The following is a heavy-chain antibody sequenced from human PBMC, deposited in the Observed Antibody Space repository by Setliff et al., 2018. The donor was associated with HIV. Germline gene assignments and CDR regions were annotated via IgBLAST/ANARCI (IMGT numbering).Heavy chain of an antibody. V-gene: IGHV4-34*01. Sequence: PSETLSLTCAVYGGSFINYYWSWIRQSPGKGLEWIGEITHSGSTNYNPSLKSRVTISVDTSKNQFSLKLTSVTAADTAVYYCARGPVVVMPAPRWRWFDPWGRGTLVTVSS. CDR3: ARGPVVVMPAPRWRWFDP. D-gene: IGHD2-2*01. CDR2: ITHSGST. J-gene: IGHJ5*02. CDR1: GGSFINYY.